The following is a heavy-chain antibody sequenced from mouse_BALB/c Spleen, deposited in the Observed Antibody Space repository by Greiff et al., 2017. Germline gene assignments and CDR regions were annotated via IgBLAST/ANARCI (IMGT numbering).Heavy chain of an antibody. D-gene: IGHD3-3*01. J-gene: IGHJ4*01. CDR1: GFTFTDYY. Sequence: EVQVVESGGGLVQPGGSLRLSCATSGFTFTDYYMSWVRQPPGKALEWLGFIRNKANGYTTEYSASVKGRFTISRDNSQSILYLQMNTLRAEDSATYYCARDRDGYYAMDYGGQGTSVTVSS. V-gene: IGHV7-3*02. CDR3: ARDRDGYYAMDY. CDR2: IRNKANGYTT.